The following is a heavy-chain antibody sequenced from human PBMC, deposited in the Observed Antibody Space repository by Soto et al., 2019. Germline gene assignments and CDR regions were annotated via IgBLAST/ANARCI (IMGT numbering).Heavy chain of an antibody. D-gene: IGHD3-3*01. CDR1: GGSISSGDYY. J-gene: IGHJ2*01. V-gene: IGHV4-30-4*01. Sequence: PSETLSLTCTVSGGSISSGDYYWSWIRQPPGKGLEWIGYIHYRGSTHSNPSLKSRVTISVDTSKNQFSLKLSSVTAADTAVYYCGGMTMAYWYFALWGRGTLVTVSS. CDR3: GGMTMAYWYFAL. CDR2: IHYRGST.